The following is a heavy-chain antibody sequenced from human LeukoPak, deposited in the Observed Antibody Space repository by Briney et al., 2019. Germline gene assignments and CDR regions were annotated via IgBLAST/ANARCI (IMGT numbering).Heavy chain of an antibody. CDR3: ARVLLERPGIDSFDM. V-gene: IGHV3-48*02. CDR2: INSGSYTI. J-gene: IGHJ3*02. Sequence: GGSLRLTCGAFGFRLGSYSMDWVRQAPGKGLEWVSHINSGSYTIYYADSVKGRFTISRDNAGNSLYLQMNSLRDEDTAVYYCARVLLERPGIDSFDMWGQETMVTVSS. D-gene: IGHD1-1*01. CDR1: GFRLGSYS.